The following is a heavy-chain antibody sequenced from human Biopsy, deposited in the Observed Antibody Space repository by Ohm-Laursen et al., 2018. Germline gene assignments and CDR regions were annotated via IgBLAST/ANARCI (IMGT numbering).Heavy chain of an antibody. Sequence: ASVKVSCKASGGTFSNYAISWVRQAPGEGLEWMGGIIAVSGLVNYAPKFQGRVSLTADKSTTTAYMVLSNLKSEDTAVYYCATPFQYYDSWGGYPPFDHWGQGTLVTVSS. J-gene: IGHJ4*02. V-gene: IGHV1-69*10. CDR1: GGTFSNYA. CDR3: ATPFQYYDSWGGYPPFDH. D-gene: IGHD3-3*01. CDR2: IIAVSGLV.